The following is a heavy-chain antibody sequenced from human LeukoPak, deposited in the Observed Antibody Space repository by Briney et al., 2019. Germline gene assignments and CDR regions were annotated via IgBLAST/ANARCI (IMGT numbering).Heavy chain of an antibody. J-gene: IGHJ6*02. V-gene: IGHV3-48*02. CDR2: ISSSSTTI. CDR3: ARDFGRGELVGATLYYYYYGMDV. D-gene: IGHD1-26*01. CDR1: GFTFSSYS. Sequence: GGSLSLSCAASGFTFSSYSMNWVRQAPGKGLEWVSYISSSSTTIYYTDSVKGRFTISRDNAKNSLYLQMDSLRDEDTAVYYCARDFGRGELVGATLYYYYYGMDVWGQGTTVTVSS.